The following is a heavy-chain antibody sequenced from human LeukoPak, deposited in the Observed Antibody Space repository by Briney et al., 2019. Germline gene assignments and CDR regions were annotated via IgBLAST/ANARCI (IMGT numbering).Heavy chain of an antibody. CDR3: ARVGDYYDTRGFSSDAFDI. CDR1: RFTFSDHY. D-gene: IGHD3-22*01. CDR2: IRTRAKGYTT. V-gene: IGHV3-72*01. Sequence: PGGSLRLSCAASRFTFSDHYMNWVRQAPGKGLEWVARIRTRAKGYTTLYGPSVRDRFSISRDDSTNSVYLQMNSLKTEDTAVYFCARVGDYYDTRGFSSDAFDIWGLGTMVTVAS. J-gene: IGHJ3*02.